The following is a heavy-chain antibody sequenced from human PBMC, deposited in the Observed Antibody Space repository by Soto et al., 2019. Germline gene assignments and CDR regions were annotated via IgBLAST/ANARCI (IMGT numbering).Heavy chain of an antibody. Sequence: HPGGSLRLSCAASGFTFDDYAMHWVRQVPGKGLEWVSGISWKSSSIGYADSVKGRFTISRDNAKNSLYLQMNSLRAEDTALYYCAKDIVVGDGWYTSYYYGMDVWGQGTTVTVSS. CDR3: AKDIVVGDGWYTSYYYGMDV. V-gene: IGHV3-9*01. D-gene: IGHD6-19*01. J-gene: IGHJ6*02. CDR1: GFTFDDYA. CDR2: ISWKSSSI.